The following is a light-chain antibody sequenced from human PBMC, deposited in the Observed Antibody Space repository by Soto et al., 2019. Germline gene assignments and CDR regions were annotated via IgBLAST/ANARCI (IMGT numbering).Light chain of an antibody. CDR2: GAS. V-gene: IGKV3-15*01. CDR1: QSVSSN. J-gene: IGKJ1*01. CDR3: QQYNNWPQT. Sequence: IGMTQSPATLSVSPGERATLSCRASQSVSSNLAWYQQKPGQAPRLLIYGASTRATDIPARFSGSGSGTEFTLTISSLQSEDFAEYHCQQYNNWPQTFGQGTKVDIK.